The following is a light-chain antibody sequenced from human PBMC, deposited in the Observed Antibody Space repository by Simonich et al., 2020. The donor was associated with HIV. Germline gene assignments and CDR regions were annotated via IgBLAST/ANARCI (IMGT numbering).Light chain of an antibody. J-gene: IGKJ2*01. Sequence: EIVMTQSPATLSVSPGERVTLSCRARQSVSSNLAWYQQKPGQAPRLLIYGASTRATGIPARFSGSGSGTEFTLTINSMQSEDFAVYYCQQYNNWPLFFGQGAKLEIK. CDR3: QQYNNWPLF. CDR1: QSVSSN. CDR2: GAS. V-gene: IGKV3-15*01.